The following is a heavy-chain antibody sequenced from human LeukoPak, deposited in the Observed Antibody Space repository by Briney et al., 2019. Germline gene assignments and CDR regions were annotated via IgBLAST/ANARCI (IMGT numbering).Heavy chain of an antibody. D-gene: IGHD5-18*01. V-gene: IGHV4-39*07. J-gene: IGHJ4*02. CDR2: IYYSGIT. Sequence: SETLSLTCTVSGGSINSHSYFWGWIRQPPGKGLEWIGTIYYSGITYYNPSLRSRVTISLDTSKNQFSLNLNSVTAADTAVYYCAREDTGMAPGFDYWGQGTLVTVSS. CDR3: AREDTGMAPGFDY. CDR1: GGSINSHSYF.